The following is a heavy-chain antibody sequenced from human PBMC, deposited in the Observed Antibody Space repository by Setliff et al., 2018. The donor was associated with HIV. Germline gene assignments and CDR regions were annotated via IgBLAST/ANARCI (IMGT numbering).Heavy chain of an antibody. J-gene: IGHJ4*02. V-gene: IGHV3-30-3*01. CDR1: SFTFSAYA. D-gene: IGHD1-26*01. CDR3: AGGIVGPRGPAEY. Sequence: PGESLRLSCAASSFTFSAYAIHWVRQAPGKGLEWVAVISKDGSNKYYADSVKGRFTLSRDNSKNTVYLQLDSLRNDDTSVYYCAGGIVGPRGPAEYWGQGTLVTVSS. CDR2: ISKDGSNK.